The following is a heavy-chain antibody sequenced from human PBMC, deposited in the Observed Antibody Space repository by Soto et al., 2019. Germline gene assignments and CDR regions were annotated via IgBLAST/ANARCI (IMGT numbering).Heavy chain of an antibody. CDR3: ARDHGSYDSSGYYPDYYYYGMDV. CDR2: ISYDGSNK. Sequence: VQLVESGGGVVQPGRSLRLSCAASGFTFSSYAMHWVRQAPGKGLEWVAVISYDGSNKYYADSVKGRFTISRDNSKNTLYLQMNSLRAEDTAVYYCARDHGSYDSSGYYPDYYYYGMDVWGQGTTVTVSS. D-gene: IGHD3-22*01. CDR1: GFTFSSYA. J-gene: IGHJ6*02. V-gene: IGHV3-30-3*01.